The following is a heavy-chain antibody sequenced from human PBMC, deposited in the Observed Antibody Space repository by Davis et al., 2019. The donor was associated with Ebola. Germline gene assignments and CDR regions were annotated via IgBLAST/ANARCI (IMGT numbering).Heavy chain of an antibody. J-gene: IGHJ5*02. CDR1: GGSISSYY. D-gene: IGHD4-17*01. Sequence: PSETLSLTCTVSGGSISSYYWSWIRQPPGKGLEWIGSIYYSGSTYYNPSLKSRVTISVDTSKNQFSLKLSSVTAADTAVYYCARVSSIRAFDPWGQGTLVTVSS. CDR3: ARVSSIRAFDP. CDR2: IYYSGST. V-gene: IGHV4-59*12.